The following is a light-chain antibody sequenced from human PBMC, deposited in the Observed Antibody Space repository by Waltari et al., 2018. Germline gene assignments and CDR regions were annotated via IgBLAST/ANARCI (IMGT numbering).Light chain of an antibody. CDR3: QAWDGRTAV. Sequence: YELTQPPSVSVSPGQTASITCSGHPLGNRYVSWYQQKPGQSPVLVIYQDSKRPSGIPERFSGSNSGNTAALTISGTHAMDEADFYCQAWDGRTAVFGGGTKLTVL. V-gene: IGLV3-1*01. CDR1: PLGNRY. CDR2: QDS. J-gene: IGLJ2*01.